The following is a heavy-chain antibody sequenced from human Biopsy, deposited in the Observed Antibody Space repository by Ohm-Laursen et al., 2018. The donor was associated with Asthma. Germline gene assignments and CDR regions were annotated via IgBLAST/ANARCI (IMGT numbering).Heavy chain of an antibody. D-gene: IGHD3-22*01. J-gene: IGHJ4*02. CDR3: AKSADYYDSTDYLDS. CDR2: ISWNSGNI. Sequence: SLRLSCTASGFTFSDYPMTWVRQAPGKGLEWVSSISWNSGNIDYAVSVKGRFTISRDNAKNSLYLQMQSLRPEDTAFYYCAKSADYYDSTDYLDSWGQGTLVTVSS. V-gene: IGHV3-9*01. CDR1: GFTFSDYP.